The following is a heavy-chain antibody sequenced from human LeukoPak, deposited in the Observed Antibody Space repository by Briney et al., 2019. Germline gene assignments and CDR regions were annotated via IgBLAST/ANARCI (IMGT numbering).Heavy chain of an antibody. CDR3: AKEGAAARPFDY. V-gene: IGHV3-23*01. D-gene: IGHD6-6*01. J-gene: IGHJ4*02. Sequence: ASVKVSCKASGYTFTSYVMSWVRQAPGKGLEWVSAVSGGGGSTYYADSVKGRFTISRDNSKNTLYLQMNSLRAEDTAVYYCAKEGAAARPFDYWGQGTLVTVSS. CDR1: GYTFTSYV. CDR2: VSGGGGST.